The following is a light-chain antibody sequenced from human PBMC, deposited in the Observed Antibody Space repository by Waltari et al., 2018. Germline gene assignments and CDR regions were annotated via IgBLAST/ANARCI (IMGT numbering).Light chain of an antibody. V-gene: IGLV1-44*01. J-gene: IGLJ3*02. CDR1: NPNLGRNS. Sequence: QSVLTQAPSASGTPGQGVTISCSGSNPNLGRNSVNWYQQFSGTAPKLLIHSNNQRPSGVPDRFSGSKSGTSASLAISGLQSEDEADYYCASWDDSLSGVVFGGGTKLTVL. CDR2: SNN. CDR3: ASWDDSLSGVV.